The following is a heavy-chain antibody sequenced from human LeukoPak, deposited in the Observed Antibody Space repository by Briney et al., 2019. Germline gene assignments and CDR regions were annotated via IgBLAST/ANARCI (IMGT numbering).Heavy chain of an antibody. V-gene: IGHV4-39*01. Sequence: SETLSLTCTVSGGSISSIIYYWGWIRQPPGKGLEWIGTVYYSGSTYYNVSLKSRVTMSVDTSRNQFSLNLSSVTAADTAVYYCARHSRSVDYGSGSYTWDYWGQGTLVTVSS. J-gene: IGHJ4*02. D-gene: IGHD3-10*01. CDR3: ARHSRSVDYGSGSYTWDY. CDR1: GGSISSIIYY. CDR2: VYYSGST.